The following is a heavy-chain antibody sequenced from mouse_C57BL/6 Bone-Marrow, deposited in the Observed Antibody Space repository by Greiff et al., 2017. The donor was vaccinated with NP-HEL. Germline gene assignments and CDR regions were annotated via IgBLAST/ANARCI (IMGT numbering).Heavy chain of an antibody. D-gene: IGHD1-1*01. CDR1: GFSLTSYG. Sequence: QVQLQQSGPGLVQPSQSLSITCTVSGFSLTSYGVHWVRQPPGKGLEWLGVIWSGGSSDYNAAFITRLSISKDNSKSQVFFKMNSLQAEYTAIYDCAKCGCLTEHYYAMDYWGQGTSVTVSS. V-gene: IGHV2-4*01. CDR2: IWSGGSS. CDR3: AKCGCLTEHYYAMDY. J-gene: IGHJ4*01.